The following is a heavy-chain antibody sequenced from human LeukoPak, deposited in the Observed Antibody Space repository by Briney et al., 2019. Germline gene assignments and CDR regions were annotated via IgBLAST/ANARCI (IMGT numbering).Heavy chain of an antibody. CDR1: GGSISSGDHY. D-gene: IGHD1-14*01. CDR3: AREGGSSGRMDV. J-gene: IGHJ6*02. Sequence: PSQTLSLTCTVSGGSISSGDHYWSWIRQPPGKGLEWIGYIYYSGSTYYNPSLKSRVTISVDKSKNQFSLKLSSVTAADTAVYYCAREGGSSGRMDVWGQGTTVTVSS. V-gene: IGHV4-30-4*08. CDR2: IYYSGST.